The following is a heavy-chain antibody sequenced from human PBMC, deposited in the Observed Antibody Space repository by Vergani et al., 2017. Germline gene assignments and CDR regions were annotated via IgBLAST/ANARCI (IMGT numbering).Heavy chain of an antibody. CDR2: IYYSGST. CDR3: ARRGDY. V-gene: IGHV4-59*01. CDR1: GGSISSYY. J-gene: IGHJ4*02. D-gene: IGHD3-10*01. Sequence: QVQLQESGPGLVKPSETLSLTCTVSGGSISSYYWSWIRQPPGKGLEWIGYIYYSGSTNYNPSLKSRVTISVDTSKNQFSLKLSSVTAADTAVYYCARRGDYWGQGTLVTVSS.